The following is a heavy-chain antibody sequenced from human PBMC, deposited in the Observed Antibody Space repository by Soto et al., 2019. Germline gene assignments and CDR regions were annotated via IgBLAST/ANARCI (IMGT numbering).Heavy chain of an antibody. D-gene: IGHD5-12*01. J-gene: IGHJ3*02. V-gene: IGHV5-51*01. CDR3: AGTGTVGEMATINAFDI. CDR1: GYSFTSYW. Sequence: GESLKISCKGSGYSFTSYWIGWVRQMPGKGLEWMGIIYPGDSDTRYSPSFQGQVTISADKSISTAYLQWSSLKASDTAMYYCAGTGTVGEMATINAFDIWGQGTMVTVSS. CDR2: IYPGDSDT.